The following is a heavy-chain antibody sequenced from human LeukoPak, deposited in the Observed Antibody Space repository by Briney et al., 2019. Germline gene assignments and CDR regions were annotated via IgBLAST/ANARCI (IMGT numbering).Heavy chain of an antibody. J-gene: IGHJ4*02. D-gene: IGHD3-10*01. CDR2: IMQDGSAK. CDR1: GFTFNRYG. CDR3: ARALWFGETFPAY. V-gene: IGHV3-7*01. Sequence: GGSLRLSCAASGFTFNRYGMSWVRQALGQELQWVANIMQDGSAKYYVDSVKGRFTISRDNAKNSLYLQMNSLRAEDTAGYYCARALWFGETFPAYWGQGTLVTVSS.